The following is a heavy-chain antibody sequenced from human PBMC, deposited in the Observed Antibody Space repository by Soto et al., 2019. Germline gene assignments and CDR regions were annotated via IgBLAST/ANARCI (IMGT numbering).Heavy chain of an antibody. J-gene: IGHJ4*01. CDR2: ISYDGSNK. V-gene: IGHV3-30-3*01. CDR3: XXXXXXXXXAVANFXY. CDR1: GFTFSSYA. Sequence: QVQLVESGGGVVQPGRSLRLSCAASGFTFSSYAMHWVRQAPGKGLEWVAVISYDGSNKYYADSVKGRFTISRDNSKXXXXXXXXXXXXXXXXXXXXXXXXXXXXXAVANFXY.